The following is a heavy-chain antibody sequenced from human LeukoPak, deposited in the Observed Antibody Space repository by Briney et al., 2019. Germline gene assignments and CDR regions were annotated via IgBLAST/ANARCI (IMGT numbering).Heavy chain of an antibody. CDR3: AKLRDSRSYYFDY. J-gene: IGHJ4*02. CDR2: VYHSGST. V-gene: IGHV4-39*01. CDR1: GGSISSSNYY. D-gene: IGHD6-6*01. Sequence: SETLSLTCTVSGGSISSSNYYWGWIRQPPGKGLEWIGSVYHSGSTYYTPSLKSRVTISVDTSKNQFSLQLTSVTAADTPVYYCAKLRDSRSYYFDYWGQGILVTVSS.